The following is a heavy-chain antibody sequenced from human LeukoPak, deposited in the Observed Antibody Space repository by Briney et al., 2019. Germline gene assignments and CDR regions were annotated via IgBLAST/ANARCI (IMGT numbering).Heavy chain of an antibody. J-gene: IGHJ4*02. CDR2: FNPEDVET. V-gene: IGHV1-24*01. Sequence: ASVKVSCKVSGYTLTEISLHWGRQAPGQGLEWMGGFNPEDVETIYARSFQGRLTVTEDTSTDTAYMELSSLRAEDTAMYYCATEIVGYSDVHYFDSWGQGTLVTVSS. D-gene: IGHD5-24*01. CDR3: ATEIVGYSDVHYFDS. CDR1: GYTLTEIS.